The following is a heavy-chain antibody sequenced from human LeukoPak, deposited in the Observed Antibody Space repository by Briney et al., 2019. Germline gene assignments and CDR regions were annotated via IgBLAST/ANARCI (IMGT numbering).Heavy chain of an antibody. CDR3: ARGVDTAMVFDY. Sequence: SETLSLTCAVYGGSFSGYYWSWIRQPPGKGLEWIGEINHSGSTNYNPSLKSRVTISVDTSKNQLSLKLSSVTAADTAVYYCARGVDTAMVFDYWGQGTLVTVSS. J-gene: IGHJ4*02. D-gene: IGHD5-18*01. V-gene: IGHV4-34*01. CDR2: INHSGST. CDR1: GGSFSGYY.